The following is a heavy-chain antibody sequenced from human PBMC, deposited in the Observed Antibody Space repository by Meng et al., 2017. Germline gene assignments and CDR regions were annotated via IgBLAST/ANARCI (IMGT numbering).Heavy chain of an antibody. V-gene: IGHV4-39*07. Sequence: QLKLQELGPGMVNPQDTPSPTCTVSGGSISSSSYYWGWIPQPPGKGLEWIGSIYYSGSTYYNPSLKSRVTISVATSKNQFSLKLSSVTAADTAVYYCARGHNDYGDYPNWFDPWGQGTLVTVSS. D-gene: IGHD4-17*01. J-gene: IGHJ5*02. CDR1: GGSISSSSYY. CDR2: IYYSGST. CDR3: ARGHNDYGDYPNWFDP.